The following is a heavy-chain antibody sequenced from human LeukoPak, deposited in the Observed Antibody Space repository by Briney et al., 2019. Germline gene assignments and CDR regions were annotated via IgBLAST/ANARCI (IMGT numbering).Heavy chain of an antibody. V-gene: IGHV3-20*04. D-gene: IGHD2-2*01. CDR1: GDIFDDFG. Sequence: GGSLRLSCTASGDIFDDFGMNWVRHVLGKGLEWVSGINIDSESINYVESVRGRFTLSRDNAKNSLYLQMNSLRAEDTAFYYCVRDGGYCSNTDCYSFDYWGQGIAVTVSS. J-gene: IGHJ4*02. CDR3: VRDGGYCSNTDCYSFDY. CDR2: INIDSESI.